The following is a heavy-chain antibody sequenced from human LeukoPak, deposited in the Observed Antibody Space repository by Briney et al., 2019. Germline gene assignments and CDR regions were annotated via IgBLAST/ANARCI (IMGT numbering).Heavy chain of an antibody. V-gene: IGHV3-7*01. CDR3: ARVFPPPFSSPSVYYYYSGMDV. CDR2: IKQDGSEK. D-gene: IGHD6-13*01. J-gene: IGHJ6*02. Sequence: GGSLRLSCAASGFTFSSYWVSWVRQAPGKGLEWVANIKQDGSEKYYVDSVKGRFTISRDNAKNSLYLQMNSLRAEDTAVYYCARVFPPPFSSPSVYYYYSGMDVGAKGPRSPSP. CDR1: GFTFSSYW.